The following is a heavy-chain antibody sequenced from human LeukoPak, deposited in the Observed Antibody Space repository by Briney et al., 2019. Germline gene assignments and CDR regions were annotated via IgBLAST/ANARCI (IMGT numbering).Heavy chain of an antibody. D-gene: IGHD3-22*01. CDR1: GFTFSSYA. Sequence: GRSLRLSCAASGFTFSSYAMHWVRQAPGKGLEWVAVISYDGSNKYYADSVKGRFTISRDNSKNTLYLQMNSLRAEDTAVYHCARGSYYYDSSAYYSPSYYFDHWGQGTLVTVSS. CDR3: ARGSYYYDSSAYYSPSYYFDH. J-gene: IGHJ4*02. V-gene: IGHV3-30-3*01. CDR2: ISYDGSNK.